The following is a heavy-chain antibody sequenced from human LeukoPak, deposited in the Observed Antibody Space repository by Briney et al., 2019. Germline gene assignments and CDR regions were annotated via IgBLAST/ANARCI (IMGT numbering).Heavy chain of an antibody. J-gene: IGHJ3*02. D-gene: IGHD3-22*01. CDR2: IYTSGST. CDR3: ARSIVVVISEGPIDPFDI. Sequence: PSETLSLTCTVSGGSISSYYWSWIRQPAGKGLEWIGRIYTSGSTNYNPSLKSRVTMSVDTSKNQFSLKLSSVTAADTAVYYCARSIVVVISEGPIDPFDIWGQGTMVTVSS. V-gene: IGHV4-4*07. CDR1: GGSISSYY.